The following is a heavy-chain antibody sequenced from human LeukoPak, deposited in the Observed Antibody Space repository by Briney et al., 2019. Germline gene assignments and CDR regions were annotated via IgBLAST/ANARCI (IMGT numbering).Heavy chain of an antibody. CDR2: ISGSGSNK. Sequence: PGGSLRLFCAASVFTFSDYFMTLIRQAPGKGLEWVSYISGSGSNKYYADSVKGRFTISRDNAKNSLYLQMNSLRVEDTAVYYCATSQSSVAGIVGDWGQGTLVTVSS. J-gene: IGHJ4*02. V-gene: IGHV3-11*04. CDR3: ATSQSSVAGIVGD. D-gene: IGHD6-19*01. CDR1: VFTFSDYF.